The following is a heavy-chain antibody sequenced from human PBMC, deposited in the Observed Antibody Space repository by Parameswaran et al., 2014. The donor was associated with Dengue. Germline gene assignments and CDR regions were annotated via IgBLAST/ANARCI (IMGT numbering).Heavy chain of an antibody. Sequence: VHQAPGKGLEWVSYISSSSSTIYYADSVKGRFTISRDNAKNSLYLQMNSLRDEDTAVYYCAREWVYCSSTSCRGYYYYGMDVWGQGTTVTVSS. V-gene: IGHV3-48*02. D-gene: IGHD2-2*01. J-gene: IGHJ6*02. CDR2: ISSSSSTI. CDR3: AREWVYCSSTSCRGYYYYGMDV.